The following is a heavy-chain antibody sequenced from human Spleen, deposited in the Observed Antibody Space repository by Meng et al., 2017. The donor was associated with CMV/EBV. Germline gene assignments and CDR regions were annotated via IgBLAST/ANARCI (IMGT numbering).Heavy chain of an antibody. CDR3: ARTHNYGNLGY. J-gene: IGHJ4*02. D-gene: IGHD5-18*01. CDR2: INPNSGGS. V-gene: IGHV1-2*02. CDR1: GYTFTTYN. Sequence: ASVKVSCKSFGYTFTTYNMHWVRQAPGQGLEWMGWINPNSGGSRYVQKFQGRITMTSDTSISTAYMELSRLKSDDTAVYYCARTHNYGNLGYWGQGTLVTVSS.